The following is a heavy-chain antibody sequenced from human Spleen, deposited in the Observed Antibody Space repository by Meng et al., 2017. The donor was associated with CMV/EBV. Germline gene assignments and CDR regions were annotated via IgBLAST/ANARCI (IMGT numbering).Heavy chain of an antibody. CDR1: GGAINSSNL. CDR3: ARIERRRILKYCGSDCSTTDY. Sequence: VELPESGPGTVEPSGNPSPNCAVPGGAINSSNLWTWVRQVPGKGLEWIGELYHSGSTNYNPSLKSRVTISVDKFKNQFSLKLGSVTAADTAVYYCARIERRRILKYCGSDCSTTDYWGQGTLVTVSS. V-gene: IGHV4-4*02. CDR2: LYHSGST. D-gene: IGHD2-21*02. J-gene: IGHJ4*02.